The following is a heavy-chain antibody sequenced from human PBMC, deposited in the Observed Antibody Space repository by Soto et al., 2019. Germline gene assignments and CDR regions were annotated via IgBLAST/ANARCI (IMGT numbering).Heavy chain of an antibody. Sequence: QVQLQESGPGLVKPSQTLSLICTVSGSSFSSDDYYWTWIRQPPGKGLEWLGYIHYSGSTFYNPSLRSRLSISMDTSKTQFALKVNSVTAADTAVYYCASIGYDRSGDYNDYWGLGTLVTVSS. CDR3: ASIGYDRSGDYNDY. D-gene: IGHD3-22*01. CDR1: GSSFSSDDYY. J-gene: IGHJ4*02. CDR2: IHYSGST. V-gene: IGHV4-30-4*01.